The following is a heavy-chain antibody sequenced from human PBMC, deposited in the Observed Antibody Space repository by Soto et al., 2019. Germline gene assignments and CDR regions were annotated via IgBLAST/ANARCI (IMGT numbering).Heavy chain of an antibody. CDR1: GGSISSDGYY. D-gene: IGHD2-2*01. J-gene: IGHJ5*02. Sequence: SETLSLTCTVSGGSISSDGYYWSWIRQHPGKGLEWIGYIYYSGSTYYNPSLKSRVTISVDTSKNQFSLKLSSVTAADTAVYYCARVGLGVVVVPAAGRRRPIWFDPWGQGTLVTVSS. CDR3: ARVGLGVVVVPAAGRRRPIWFDP. CDR2: IYYSGST. V-gene: IGHV4-31*03.